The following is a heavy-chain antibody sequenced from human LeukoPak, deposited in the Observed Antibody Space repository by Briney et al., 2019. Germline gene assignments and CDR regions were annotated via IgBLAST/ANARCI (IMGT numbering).Heavy chain of an antibody. J-gene: IGHJ4*02. CDR1: GYSISSGYY. Sequence: SETLSLTCTVSGYSISSGYYWGWIRQPPGKGLEWIGSIYHSGSTYYNPSLKSRVAISVDTSKNQFSLKLSSVTAADTAVYYCARDVLYYYDSSGYYCPFDYWGQGTLVTVSS. CDR2: IYHSGST. V-gene: IGHV4-38-2*02. CDR3: ARDVLYYYDSSGYYCPFDY. D-gene: IGHD3-22*01.